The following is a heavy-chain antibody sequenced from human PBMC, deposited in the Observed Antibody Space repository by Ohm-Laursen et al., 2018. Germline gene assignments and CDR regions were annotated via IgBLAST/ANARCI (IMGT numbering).Heavy chain of an antibody. J-gene: IGHJ5*01. CDR1: GFTFSDNY. CDR2: ISSSSTTI. D-gene: IGHD6-13*01. V-gene: IGHV3-11*01. Sequence: GSLRLSCAASGFTFSDNYMSWIRQAPGKGLEWISYISSSSTTIYYADSVKGRFTISRDNAKNSLYLQMNNLRAEDTAVYYCAIGSMWYVSWGPGTLVTVSS. CDR3: AIGSMWYVS.